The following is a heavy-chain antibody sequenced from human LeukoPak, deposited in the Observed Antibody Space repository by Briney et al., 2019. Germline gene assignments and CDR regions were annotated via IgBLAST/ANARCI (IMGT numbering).Heavy chain of an antibody. CDR2: ISYDGNSK. CDR1: EFTFSNYA. Sequence: GGSLRLSCAASEFTFSNYAMHWVRQAPGKGLAWVAVISYDGNSKSYANSVKGRFTISRDNSKNTLYLQMNSPRPEDTAVYYCARAMVVVVPAAMWGQGTLVTVSS. CDR3: ARAMVVVVPAAM. D-gene: IGHD2-2*01. V-gene: IGHV3-30-3*01. J-gene: IGHJ4*02.